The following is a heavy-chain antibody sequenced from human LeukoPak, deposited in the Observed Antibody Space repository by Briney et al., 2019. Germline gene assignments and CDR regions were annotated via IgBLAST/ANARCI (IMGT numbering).Heavy chain of an antibody. D-gene: IGHD6-6*01. V-gene: IGHV3-7*01. Sequence: GGSLRLSCAASGFTFSSYWMNWVRQAPGMGLEWVAKIKQDGSEKYYVDSVKGRFTISRDNAKNTLYLQMNSLRAEDTAVYYCARDGSSSSLPFDYWGQGTLVTVSS. J-gene: IGHJ4*02. CDR1: GFTFSSYW. CDR3: ARDGSSSSLPFDY. CDR2: IKQDGSEK.